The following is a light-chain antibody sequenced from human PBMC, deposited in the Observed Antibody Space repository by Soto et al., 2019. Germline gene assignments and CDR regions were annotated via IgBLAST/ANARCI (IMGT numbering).Light chain of an antibody. CDR2: RNN. CDR1: SSNIGSNY. CDR3: AAWDDSLSVHYV. V-gene: IGLV1-47*01. J-gene: IGLJ1*01. Sequence: ALTQPPSASGTPGQRVTISCSGSSSNIGSNYVYWYQQLPGTAPKLLIYRNNQRPSGVPDRFSGSKSGTSASLAISGLRSEDEADYYCAAWDDSLSVHYVFGTGTKVTVL.